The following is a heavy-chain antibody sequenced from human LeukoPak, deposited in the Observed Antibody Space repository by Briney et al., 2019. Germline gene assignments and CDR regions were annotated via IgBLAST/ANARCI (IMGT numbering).Heavy chain of an antibody. Sequence: GGSLRLSCATSGFTFSSYWMTWVRQAPGKGLEWVANIKQDGSEKYYVDSVKGRFTVSRDNAKNSLYLQMNSLRAEDTAVYYWGGPLGDLGQGTLVTVSS. V-gene: IGHV3-7*01. D-gene: IGHD3-16*01. CDR3: GGPLGD. J-gene: IGHJ4*02. CDR2: IKQDGSEK. CDR1: GFTFSSYW.